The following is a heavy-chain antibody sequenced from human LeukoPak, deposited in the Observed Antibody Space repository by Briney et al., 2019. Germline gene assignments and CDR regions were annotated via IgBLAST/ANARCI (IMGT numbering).Heavy chain of an antibody. V-gene: IGHV4-59*12. CDR2: IYYSGST. J-gene: IGHJ4*02. D-gene: IGHD2-2*01. Sequence: PSETLSLTCTVSGGSISSYYWSWIRQPPGKGLEWIGYIYYSGSTNYNPSLKSRVTISVDTSKNQFSLKLSSVTAADTAVYYCARGWRVPAAKGLDYWGQGTLVTVSS. CDR1: GGSISSYY. CDR3: ARGWRVPAAKGLDY.